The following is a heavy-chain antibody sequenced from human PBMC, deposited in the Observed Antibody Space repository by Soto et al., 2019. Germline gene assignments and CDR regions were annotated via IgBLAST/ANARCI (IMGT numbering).Heavy chain of an antibody. Sequence: QVQLAQSGAEVKKPGSSVKVSCRASGGIFSRYSISWLRQAPGQGLEWMGGIIPDFGTANYAQKFQGSVTITADESTSTAYMELTSLRSEDTAVYYWARGGHRAYDRGSAYGGQGTLVTVSS. J-gene: IGHJ4*02. CDR1: GGIFSRYS. D-gene: IGHD5-12*01. CDR2: IIPDFGTA. V-gene: IGHV1-69*01. CDR3: ARGGHRAYDRGSAY.